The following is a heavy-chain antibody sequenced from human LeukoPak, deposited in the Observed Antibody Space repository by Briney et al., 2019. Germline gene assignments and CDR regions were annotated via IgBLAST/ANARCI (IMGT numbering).Heavy chain of an antibody. D-gene: IGHD3-16*01. CDR2: IYYSGST. Sequence: PSETLSLTCTVSGASFSAYYWSWIRQPPGKGLEWIGYIYYSGSTNYNPSLKSRVTISVDTSKNQFSLKLSSVTAADTAVYYCARARGEDYWGQGTLVTVSS. CDR3: ARARGEDY. V-gene: IGHV4-59*01. J-gene: IGHJ4*02. CDR1: GASFSAYY.